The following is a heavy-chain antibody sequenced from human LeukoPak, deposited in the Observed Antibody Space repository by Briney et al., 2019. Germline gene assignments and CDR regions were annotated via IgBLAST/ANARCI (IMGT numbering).Heavy chain of an antibody. J-gene: IGHJ4*02. V-gene: IGHV1-2*02. CDR1: GYTFTCYY. CDR2: INLNSGGT. CDR3: ARDDDHYGDLDY. D-gene: IGHD4-17*01. Sequence: ASVKVSCKSSGYTFTCYYMRWLRQAPGQGLEWMGWINLNSGGTNYAQKFQVRVTMTRDTSISTAYMEMSRLRSDATAVYYCARDDDHYGDLDYWGQGPLVTVSS.